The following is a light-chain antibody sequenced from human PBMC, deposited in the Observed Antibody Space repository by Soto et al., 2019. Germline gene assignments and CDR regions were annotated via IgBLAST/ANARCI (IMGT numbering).Light chain of an antibody. J-gene: IGLJ2*01. V-gene: IGLV2-14*01. CDR3: SSYTTSGSLV. Sequence: QSALTQPASVSGSPGQSITISCTGTSSEVGGYNSVSWYQQHPGKAPKLMIYDVSNRPSGVSNRFSGSKSGNTASLTISGLQAEDEADYYCSSYTTSGSLVFGGGTKVTVL. CDR2: DVS. CDR1: SSEVGGYNS.